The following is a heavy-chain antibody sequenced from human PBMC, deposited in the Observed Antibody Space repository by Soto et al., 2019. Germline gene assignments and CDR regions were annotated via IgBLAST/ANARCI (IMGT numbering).Heavy chain of an antibody. V-gene: IGHV4-31*03. CDR2: IYYSGST. D-gene: IGHD6-13*01. CDR3: ARDRASSSWLRPDYYGMDV. J-gene: IGHJ6*02. CDR1: VGSISSGGYY. Sequence: TLSLTCTVSVGSISSGGYYWSWIRQHPGKGLEWIGYIYYSGSTYYNPSLKSRVTISVDTSKNQFSLKLSSVTAADTAVYYCARDRASSSWLRPDYYGMDVWGQGTTVTVSS.